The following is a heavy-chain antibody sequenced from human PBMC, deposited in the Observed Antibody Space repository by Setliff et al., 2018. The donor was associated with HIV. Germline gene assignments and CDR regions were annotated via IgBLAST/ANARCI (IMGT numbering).Heavy chain of an antibody. CDR2: LYSSGST. D-gene: IGHD3-10*01. CDR3: ARAYFGSGIYY. Sequence: PSETLSLTCTVSGGSISSFYWSWIRQPPGKGLEWLGQLYSSGSTNYNPSLKSRVTISVDTSKNQFSLKLYSVTAADTAVYYCARAYFGSGIYYWGQGTLVTVSS. V-gene: IGHV4-4*09. CDR1: GGSISSFY. J-gene: IGHJ4*02.